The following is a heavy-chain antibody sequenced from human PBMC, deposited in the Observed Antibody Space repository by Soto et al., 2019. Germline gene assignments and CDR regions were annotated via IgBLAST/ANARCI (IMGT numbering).Heavy chain of an antibody. V-gene: IGHV4-34*01. CDR1: GGSFSGYY. D-gene: IGHD3-3*01. J-gene: IGHJ4*02. CDR3: ARGDITIFGVASPDFDY. Sequence: SETLSLTCAVYGGSFSGYYWSWIRQPPGKGLEWIGEINHSGSTNYNPSLKSRVTISVDTSKNQFSLKLSSVTAADTAVYYCARGDITIFGVASPDFDYWGQGTLVTVSS. CDR2: INHSGST.